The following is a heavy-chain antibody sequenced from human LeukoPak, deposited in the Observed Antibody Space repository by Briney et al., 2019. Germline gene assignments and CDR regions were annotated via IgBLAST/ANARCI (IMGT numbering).Heavy chain of an antibody. Sequence: GESLKISCKGSGYSFTNYWIGWVRQMPGKGLEWIGVIYPGDSDTRYSPSFQGQVTISADKSISTAYLQWSSLKASDTAMYYCARQYSGTYYRSFDYWGQRTLVTVSS. J-gene: IGHJ4*02. D-gene: IGHD3-10*01. CDR1: GYSFTNYW. CDR2: IYPGDSDT. CDR3: ARQYSGTYYRSFDY. V-gene: IGHV5-51*01.